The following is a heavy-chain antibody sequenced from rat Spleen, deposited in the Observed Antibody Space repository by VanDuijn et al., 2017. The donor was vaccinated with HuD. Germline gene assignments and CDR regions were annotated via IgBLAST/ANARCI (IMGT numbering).Heavy chain of an antibody. CDR1: GFTFSDYY. J-gene: IGHJ2*01. D-gene: IGHD1-9*01. V-gene: IGHV5-29*01. Sequence: EVQLVESDGGLVQPGRSLKLSCAASGFTFSDYYMAWVRQAPTKGLEWVATINYDGSSTYYRDSVKGRFTISRDNAKNTLYLQMDSLRSEDTATYYWGRWIYYGYNGGLDYWGQGVMVTVSS. CDR3: GRWIYYGYNGGLDY. CDR2: INYDGSST.